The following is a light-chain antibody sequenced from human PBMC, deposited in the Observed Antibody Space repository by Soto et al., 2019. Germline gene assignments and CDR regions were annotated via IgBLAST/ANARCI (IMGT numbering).Light chain of an antibody. CDR3: QQYNNWPPRGT. Sequence: EIVMTQSPATLSVSPGERATLSCRASQSVSSNLAWYQQKPGQAPRLLIYGASTRATGIPARFSGSGSGTDFTLTISSLQSEDFAVYYWQQYNNWPPRGTFGQGTKVEIK. V-gene: IGKV3-15*01. CDR2: GAS. CDR1: QSVSSN. J-gene: IGKJ1*01.